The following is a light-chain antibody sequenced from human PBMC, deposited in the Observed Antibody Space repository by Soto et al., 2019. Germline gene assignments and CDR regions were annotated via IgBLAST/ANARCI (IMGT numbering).Light chain of an antibody. Sequence: EIVMTQSPAPLSVSPGERATLSCRASQSISSNLAWYQQKPGQAPRLLIYGASTRATGIPARFSGSGSGTEFTLTISSLQSEDFAADYCQQYKNWPLTFGGGTKVEIK. J-gene: IGKJ4*01. CDR1: QSISSN. CDR2: GAS. V-gene: IGKV3-15*01. CDR3: QQYKNWPLT.